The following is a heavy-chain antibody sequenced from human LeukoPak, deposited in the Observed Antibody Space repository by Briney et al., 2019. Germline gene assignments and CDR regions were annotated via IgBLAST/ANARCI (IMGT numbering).Heavy chain of an antibody. CDR2: ISYDGSNK. V-gene: IGHV3-30*01. J-gene: IGHJ4*02. CDR3: ARDVVLSR. Sequence: GGSLRLSCAASGFTFSSYAMHWVRQAPSKGLEWVAVISYDGSNKYYADSVKGRFTISRDNSKNTLYLQMNSLRAEDTAVYYCARDVVLSRWGQGTLVTVSS. CDR1: GFTFSSYA. D-gene: IGHD2-15*01.